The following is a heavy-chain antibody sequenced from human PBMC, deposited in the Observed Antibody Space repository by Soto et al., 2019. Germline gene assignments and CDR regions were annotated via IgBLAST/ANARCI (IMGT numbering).Heavy chain of an antibody. CDR1: GGSVSSGSDY. J-gene: IGHJ4*02. CDR2: IYYSGST. Sequence: GILSLTFTVSGGSVSSGSDYGSWIRQPPGKGLEWIGYIYYSGSTNYNPSLKSRVTISVDTSKNQFSLKLSSVTAADTAVYYCARADDFWSGKGLGYWGQGTLVTVSS. CDR3: ARADDFWSGKGLGY. D-gene: IGHD3-3*01. V-gene: IGHV4-61*01.